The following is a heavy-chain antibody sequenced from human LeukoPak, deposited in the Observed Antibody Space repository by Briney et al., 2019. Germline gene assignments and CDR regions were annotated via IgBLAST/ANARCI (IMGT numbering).Heavy chain of an antibody. V-gene: IGHV3-73*01. Sequence: PGGSLRLSCAASGFTFSGSAMHWVRQASGKGLEWVGRIRSKANSYATAYAASVKGRFTISRGDSKNTAYLQMNSLKTEDTAVYYCTNLITMVRGVIVPWGQGTLVTVSS. CDR3: TNLITMVRGVIVP. D-gene: IGHD3-10*01. CDR2: IRSKANSYAT. J-gene: IGHJ5*02. CDR1: GFTFSGSA.